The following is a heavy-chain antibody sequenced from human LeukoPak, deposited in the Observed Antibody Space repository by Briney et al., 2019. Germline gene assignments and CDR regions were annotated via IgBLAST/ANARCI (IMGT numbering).Heavy chain of an antibody. CDR3: ARDLVAYYYDSSGPIDY. CDR1: GFTFSSYG. Sequence: PGRSLRLSCAASGFTFSSYGMHWVRQAPGKGLEWVAVIWYDGSNKYYADSVKGRFTISRDNSKNTLYLQMNSLRAEDTAVYYCARDLVAYYYDSSGPIDYWGQGTLVTVSS. CDR2: IWYDGSNK. J-gene: IGHJ4*02. V-gene: IGHV3-33*01. D-gene: IGHD3-22*01.